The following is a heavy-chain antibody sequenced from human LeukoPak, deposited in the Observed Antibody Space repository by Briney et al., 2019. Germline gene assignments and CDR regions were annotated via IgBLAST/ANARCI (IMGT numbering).Heavy chain of an antibody. Sequence: GESLRISCKCCGYSFTTFWITWRRQLPGKGLEWMGVIYPGDSDTSYSPSFQGQVTISADKSISTAYLQWSSLKASDTAMYYCARSHGAAAGRFDYWGQGTLVTVSS. CDR3: ARSHGAAAGRFDY. D-gene: IGHD6-13*01. V-gene: IGHV5-51*01. CDR2: IYPGDSDT. J-gene: IGHJ4*02. CDR1: GYSFTTFW.